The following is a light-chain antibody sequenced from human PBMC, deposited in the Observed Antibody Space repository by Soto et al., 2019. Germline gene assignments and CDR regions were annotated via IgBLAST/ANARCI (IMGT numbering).Light chain of an antibody. J-gene: IGKJ4*01. Sequence: EIGMTQSPATLSVSPGERATLSCRASQSISSNLAWYQQKPGQAPRLLIYGPSTRATGIPARFSGSVSGTEFTVTISSLQSEDFAVYYCQQYKNWPLTFGGGTKVEIK. CDR1: QSISSN. V-gene: IGKV3-15*01. CDR2: GPS. CDR3: QQYKNWPLT.